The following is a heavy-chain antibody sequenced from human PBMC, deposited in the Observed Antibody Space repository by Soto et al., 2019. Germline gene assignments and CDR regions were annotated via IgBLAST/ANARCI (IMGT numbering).Heavy chain of an antibody. Sequence: PWETRSLPCSLSGGSVTNSSYYWAWIRQSPGKGLEWMGCVYYRGRSYSKSSVKSRVTISVDTSKNRFSLSLNSVTASDTAVYFCVSQRTTVPTQAYFDYWGPGALVTVSS. D-gene: IGHD4-17*01. CDR3: VSQRTTVPTQAYFDY. CDR2: VYYRGRS. J-gene: IGHJ4*02. CDR1: GGSVTNSSYY. V-gene: IGHV4-39*01.